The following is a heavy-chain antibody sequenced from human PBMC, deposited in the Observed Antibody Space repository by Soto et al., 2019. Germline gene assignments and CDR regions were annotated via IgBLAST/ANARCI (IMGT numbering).Heavy chain of an antibody. CDR1: GFTFSNAW. V-gene: IGHV3-15*01. CDR2: IKSKTDGGTT. J-gene: IGHJ6*02. CDR3: TTDRVLRAGTNYYYYGMDV. Sequence: LRLSCAASGFTFSNAWMSWVRQAPGKGLEWVGRIKSKTDGGTTDYAAPVKGRFTISRDDSKNTLYLQMNSLKTEDTAVYYCTTDRVLRAGTNYYYYGMDVWGQGTTVTVSS. D-gene: IGHD1-26*01.